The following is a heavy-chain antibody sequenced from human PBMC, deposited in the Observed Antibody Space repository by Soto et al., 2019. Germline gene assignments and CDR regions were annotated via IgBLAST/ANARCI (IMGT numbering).Heavy chain of an antibody. CDR3: ARYPSALDYYGMDV. CDR2: IIPILGIA. V-gene: IGHV1-69*02. D-gene: IGHD3-10*01. Sequence: GASVKVSCKASGGTFSSYTMSWVRQALGQGLEWMGRIIPILGIANYAQKFQGRVTITADKSTSTAYMELSSLRSEDTAVYYCARYPSALDYYGMDVWGQGTTVTVSS. J-gene: IGHJ6*02. CDR1: GGTFSSYT.